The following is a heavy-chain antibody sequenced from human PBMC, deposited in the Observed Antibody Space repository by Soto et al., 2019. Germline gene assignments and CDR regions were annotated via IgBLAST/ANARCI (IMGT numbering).Heavy chain of an antibody. CDR1: GGSISSYY. V-gene: IGHV4-4*07. CDR3: ARYSYYYDSSGYLTSWAGYAFDI. Sequence: QVQLQESGPGLVKPSETLSLTCTVSGGSISSYYWSWIRQPAGKGLEWIGRIYTSGSTNYNPSLKSRVTLSVDTSENQVSLQLISVTAADTAVYYCARYSYYYDSSGYLTSWAGYAFDIWGQGTMVTVSS. CDR2: IYTSGST. D-gene: IGHD3-22*01. J-gene: IGHJ3*02.